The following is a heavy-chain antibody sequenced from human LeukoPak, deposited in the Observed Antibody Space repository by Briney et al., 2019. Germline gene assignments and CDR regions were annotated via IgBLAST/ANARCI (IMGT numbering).Heavy chain of an antibody. D-gene: IGHD3-10*01. CDR1: GFTFSTHG. Sequence: GGSLRLSCAAAGFTFSTHGMSWVSHAPGEGLEWDSLIDTTASYKYYADSVKGRFTISRDNAKNSLYLQMNSLSADDTAFYYCERGRSISILRGVAISDGFDIWGQGTMVTVSS. CDR3: ERGRSISILRGVAISDGFDI. V-gene: IGHV3-21*01. CDR2: IDTTASYK. J-gene: IGHJ3*02.